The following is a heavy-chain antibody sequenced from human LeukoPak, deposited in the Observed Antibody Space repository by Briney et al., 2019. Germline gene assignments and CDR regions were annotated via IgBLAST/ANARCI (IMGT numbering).Heavy chain of an antibody. D-gene: IGHD2-2*01. CDR3: ASGVVPAAISPYFDY. J-gene: IGHJ4*02. V-gene: IGHV4-39*01. CDR2: IYYSGST. CDR1: GGSISSSSYY. Sequence: SETLSLTCTVSGGSISSSSYYWGWIRQPPGMGLEWIGSIYYSGSTYYNPSLKSRVTISVDTSKNQSSLKLSSVTAADTAVYYCASGVVPAAISPYFDYWGQGTLVTVSS.